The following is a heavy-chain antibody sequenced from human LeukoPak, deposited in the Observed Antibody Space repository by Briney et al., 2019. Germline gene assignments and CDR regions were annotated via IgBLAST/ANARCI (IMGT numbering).Heavy chain of an antibody. Sequence: ASVKVSCKASGYTFTGYYMHWVRQAPGLGLEWMGWINPNCGGTNFAHKFQGRVTMTRDTSISTAYMELSRLRSDDTAVYYCAKPGHGGNMADYWYFDLWGRGTLVTVSS. CDR1: GYTFTGYY. J-gene: IGHJ2*01. D-gene: IGHD4-23*01. V-gene: IGHV1-2*02. CDR2: INPNCGGT. CDR3: AKPGHGGNMADYWYFDL.